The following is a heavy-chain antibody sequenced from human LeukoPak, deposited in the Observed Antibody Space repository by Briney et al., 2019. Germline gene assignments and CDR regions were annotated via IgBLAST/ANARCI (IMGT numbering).Heavy chain of an antibody. Sequence: WVRQPPGKGLEWIGSIYYSGSTYYNSSLKSRVTMSVDTSKNQFSLKLSSVTAADTAVYYCARAYCSSSSCSAVGYFNLWGRGTLVTVSS. J-gene: IGHJ2*01. CDR3: ARAYCSSSSCSAVGYFNL. D-gene: IGHD2-2*01. CDR2: IYYSGST. V-gene: IGHV4-39*07.